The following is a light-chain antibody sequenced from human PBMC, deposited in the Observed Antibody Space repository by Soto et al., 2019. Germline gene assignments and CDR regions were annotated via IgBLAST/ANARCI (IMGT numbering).Light chain of an antibody. CDR1: QTISSW. CDR2: KAS. V-gene: IGKV1-5*03. J-gene: IGKJ1*01. Sequence: DIQMTQSPSTLSASVRDRVTITCRASQTISSWLAWFQQRPGRAPKFLIYKASSLKNGVPLRFSGSGSGAEITLTIDGLEPEDFAVYYCQQYTQSLWTFGQGTKVDIK. CDR3: QQYTQSLWT.